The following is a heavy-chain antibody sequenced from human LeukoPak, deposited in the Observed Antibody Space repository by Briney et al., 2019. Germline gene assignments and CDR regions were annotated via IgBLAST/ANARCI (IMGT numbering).Heavy chain of an antibody. Sequence: GGSLRLSCAASGFTFSSYAMSWVRQAPGKGLEWVSAISGSGGSTYYADSVKGRFTISRDNSKNSLYLQMNSLRAEDTAVYYCARVAAAGIYYYYYMDVWGKGTTVTVSS. J-gene: IGHJ6*03. CDR3: ARVAAAGIYYYYYMDV. CDR2: ISGSGGST. CDR1: GFTFSSYA. V-gene: IGHV3-23*01. D-gene: IGHD6-13*01.